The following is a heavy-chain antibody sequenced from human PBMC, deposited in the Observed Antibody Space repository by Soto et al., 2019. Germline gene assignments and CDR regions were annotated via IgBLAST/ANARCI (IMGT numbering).Heavy chain of an antibody. CDR1: GYSFTSYW. D-gene: IGHD3-3*01. V-gene: IGHV5-51*01. J-gene: IGHJ3*02. CDR2: IYPGDSDT. Sequence: PGESLKISCKGSGYSFTSYWIGWVRQMPGKGLEWMGIIYPGDSDTRYSPSFQGQVTISADKSISTAYLQWSSLKASDTAMYYCARPGSYYDFWSGPLQRAFDIWGQETMVTVSS. CDR3: ARPGSYYDFWSGPLQRAFDI.